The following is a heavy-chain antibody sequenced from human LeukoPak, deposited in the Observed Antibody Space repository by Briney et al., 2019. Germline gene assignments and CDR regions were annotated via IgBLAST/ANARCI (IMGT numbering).Heavy chain of an antibody. CDR2: INHSGST. J-gene: IGHJ4*02. Sequence: SETLSLTCAVYGGSFSGYYWSWIRQPPGKGLEWIGEINHSGSTNYNPSLKSRVTISVDTSKSQFSLKLSSVTAADTAVYYCARGRAARGFDYWGQGTLVTVSS. V-gene: IGHV4-34*01. CDR3: ARGRAARGFDY. D-gene: IGHD6-6*01. CDR1: GGSFSGYY.